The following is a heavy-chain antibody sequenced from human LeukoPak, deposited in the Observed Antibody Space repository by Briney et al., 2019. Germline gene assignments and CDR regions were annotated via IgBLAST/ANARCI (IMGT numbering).Heavy chain of an antibody. CDR2: ISGRDGRT. Sequence: PGGSLRLSCAASGFTFSSYAMSWVRQAPGRGLEWVSAISGRDGRTYYTDSVKGRFTISRDNSRDTLYLQMNSLRVEDTAVYYCARAYQHRASSSWSFFDHWGQGSLVTVSS. J-gene: IGHJ4*02. V-gene: IGHV3-23*01. CDR1: GFTFSSYA. CDR3: ARAYQHRASSSWSFFDH. D-gene: IGHD6-13*01.